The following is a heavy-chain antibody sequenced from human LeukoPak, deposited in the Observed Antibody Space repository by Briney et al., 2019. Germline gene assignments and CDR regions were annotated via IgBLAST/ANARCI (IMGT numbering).Heavy chain of an antibody. CDR3: ARHSGWSPLSY. D-gene: IGHD6-19*01. J-gene: IGHJ4*02. Sequence: GGSLRLSCAASGLTVSSYSMNWVRQAPGKGLEWVSYISSSSSTIYYADSVKGRFTISRDNAKNSLYLQMNSLRVEDTAVYYCARHSGWSPLSYWGRGTLVTVSS. V-gene: IGHV3-48*01. CDR2: ISSSSSTI. CDR1: GLTVSSYS.